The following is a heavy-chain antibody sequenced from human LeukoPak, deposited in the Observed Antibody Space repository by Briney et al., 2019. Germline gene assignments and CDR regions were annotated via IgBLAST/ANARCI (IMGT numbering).Heavy chain of an antibody. CDR3: AKAYSSSLYGDAFHI. V-gene: IGHV3-23*01. D-gene: IGHD6-13*01. Sequence: PGGSLRLSSAGSGFTFRFYAMTCVRQAPGKGLEWVSGISGDASVSKHADSVKGRFNISRDNSKNTLYLQLHSQRVEDTAIYYCAKAYSSSLYGDAFHIWRQGTMVTVSP. J-gene: IGHJ3*02. CDR2: ISGDASVS. CDR1: GFTFRFYA.